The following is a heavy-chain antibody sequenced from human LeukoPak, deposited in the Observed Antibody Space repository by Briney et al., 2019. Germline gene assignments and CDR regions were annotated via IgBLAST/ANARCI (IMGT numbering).Heavy chain of an antibody. Sequence: PGGSLRLSCAASGFTFSSYAMSWVRQVPGKGLEWVSAISGSGGSTYYADSVKGRFTISRDNSKNTLYLQMNSLRAEDTAVYYCANPGVGYYYYGMDVWGQGTTVTVSS. J-gene: IGHJ6*02. CDR1: GFTFSSYA. CDR2: ISGSGGST. CDR3: ANPGVGYYYYGMDV. D-gene: IGHD1-26*01. V-gene: IGHV3-23*01.